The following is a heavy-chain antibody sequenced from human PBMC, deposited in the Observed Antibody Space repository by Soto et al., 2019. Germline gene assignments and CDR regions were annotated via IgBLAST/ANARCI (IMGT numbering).Heavy chain of an antibody. CDR3: AKRGSSGYLWGGFDY. CDR2: ISYDGSNK. J-gene: IGHJ4*02. Sequence: QVQLVESGGGVVQPGRSLRLSCAASGFTFSSYGMHWVRQAPGKGLEWVAVISYDGSNKYYADSVKGRFTISRDNSKNTLYLQMNSLRAEDTAVYYCAKRGSSGYLWGGFDYWGQGTLVTVSS. V-gene: IGHV3-30*18. D-gene: IGHD3-22*01. CDR1: GFTFSSYG.